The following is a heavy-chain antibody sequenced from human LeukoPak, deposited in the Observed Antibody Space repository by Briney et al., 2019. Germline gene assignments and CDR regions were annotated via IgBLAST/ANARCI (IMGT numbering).Heavy chain of an antibody. V-gene: IGHV3-9*01. D-gene: IGHD4-17*01. CDR3: AKELLTVTPEYYFDY. CDR1: GFTFDDYA. CDR2: ISWNSGSI. Sequence: GGSLRLSCAASGFTFDDYAMHWVRHAPGKGLEWVSGISWNSGSIGYADSVKGRFTISRDNAKNSLYLQMNSLRAEDTALYYCAKELLTVTPEYYFDYWGQGTLVTVSS. J-gene: IGHJ4*02.